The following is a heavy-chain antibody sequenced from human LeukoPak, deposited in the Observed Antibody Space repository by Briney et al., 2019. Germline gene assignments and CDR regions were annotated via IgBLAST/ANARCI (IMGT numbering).Heavy chain of an antibody. CDR1: GFTVSSNY. V-gene: IGHV3-66*01. D-gene: IGHD3-22*01. Sequence: GGSLRLSCAASGFTVSSNYMSWVRQAPGKGLEWVSVIYSGGSTYYADSVKGRFTISRDNSKNTLYLQMNSLRAEDTAVYYCARDWDYYDSSGYAFDIWGQGTMVTVSS. CDR2: IYSGGST. CDR3: ARDWDYYDSSGYAFDI. J-gene: IGHJ3*02.